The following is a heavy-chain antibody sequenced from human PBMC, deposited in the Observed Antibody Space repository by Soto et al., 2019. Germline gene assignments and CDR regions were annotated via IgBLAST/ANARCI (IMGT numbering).Heavy chain of an antibody. V-gene: IGHV3-7*03. J-gene: IGHJ6*02. CDR2: IKQDGSEK. D-gene: IGHD3-3*01. Sequence: PGGSLRLSCAASGFTFSSYWMSWVRQAPGKGLEWVANIKQDGSEKYYVDSVKGRFTISRDNAKNSLYLQMNRLRAEDTAVYYCARDFSTIFGVAHPLYGLDVWGQGTTVTVSS. CDR3: ARDFSTIFGVAHPLYGLDV. CDR1: GFTFSSYW.